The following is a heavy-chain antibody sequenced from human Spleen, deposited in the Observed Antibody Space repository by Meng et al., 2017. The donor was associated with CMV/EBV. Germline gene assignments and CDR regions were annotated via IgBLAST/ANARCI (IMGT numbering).Heavy chain of an antibody. CDR1: GYFFTGYH. V-gene: IGHV1-2*02. CDR2: IIPNSGDT. J-gene: IGHJ4*02. CDR3: ARTLYYYGSGSYSPVDN. Sequence: ASVKVSCKASGYFFTGYHIHWVRQAPGEGLEWMGWIIPNSGDTNYAQKFQGRVTMTTDTSITTAYMELIRLTSDDTAVYYCARTLYYYGSGSYSPVDNWGQGTLVTVSS. D-gene: IGHD3-10*01.